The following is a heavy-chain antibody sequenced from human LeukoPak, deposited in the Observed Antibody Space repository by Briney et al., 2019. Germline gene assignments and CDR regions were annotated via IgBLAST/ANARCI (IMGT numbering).Heavy chain of an antibody. CDR3: ARGGSDYTNYYFDY. D-gene: IGHD4-11*01. CDR1: GXTFSDHY. J-gene: IGHJ4*02. V-gene: IGHV3-72*01. Sequence: PGGSLRLSCAASGXTFSDHYMDWVRQAPGKGLEWVGRIRNKASTYTTQYAASVKGRFTISRDDSKNSLYLQMNSLKTEDTAVYYCARGGSDYTNYYFDYRGQGTLVTVSS. CDR2: IRNKASTYTT.